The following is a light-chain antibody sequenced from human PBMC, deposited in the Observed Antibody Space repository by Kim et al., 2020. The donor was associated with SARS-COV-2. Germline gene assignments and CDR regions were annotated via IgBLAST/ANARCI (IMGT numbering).Light chain of an antibody. J-gene: IGLJ3*02. V-gene: IGLV3-21*04. CDR3: QLWDSSSDHWV. CDR1: NIGSKS. Sequence: SYELTQPPSVSVAPGKTARITCGGNNIGSKSVHWYQQKPGQAPVLVIFYNSDRPSGIPERFSGSNSGNTATLTISRVEAGDEADYSCQLWDSSSDHWVFGGGTKLAVL. CDR2: YNS.